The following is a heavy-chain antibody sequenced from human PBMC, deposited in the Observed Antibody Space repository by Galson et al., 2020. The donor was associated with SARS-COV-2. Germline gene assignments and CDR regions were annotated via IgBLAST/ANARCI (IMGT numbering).Heavy chain of an antibody. CDR1: GGTFSSYA. CDR3: ARVPTIAAREDY. V-gene: IGHV1-69*13. CDR2: IIPIFGTA. D-gene: IGHD6-6*01. Sequence: SVKVSCKASGGTFSSYAISWVRQAPGQGLEWMGGIIPIFGTANYAQKFQGRVTITAAESTSTAYMELSSLRSEDTAVYYCARVPTIAAREDYWGQGTLVTVSS. J-gene: IGHJ4*02.